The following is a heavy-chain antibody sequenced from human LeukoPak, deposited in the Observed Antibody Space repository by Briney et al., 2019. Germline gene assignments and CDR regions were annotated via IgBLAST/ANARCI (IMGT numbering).Heavy chain of an antibody. Sequence: SETLSLTCAVYGGSFSGYYWSWIRQRPGKGLERIGEINHSGSTNYNPSLKSRVTISVDTSKNQFSLKLSSVTAADTAVYYCARGYYDSVWGSTRPGSLAQWGQGILVIVSS. V-gene: IGHV4-34*01. CDR3: ARGYYDSVWGSTRPGSLAQ. CDR1: GGSFSGYY. J-gene: IGHJ4*02. D-gene: IGHD3-16*01. CDR2: INHSGST.